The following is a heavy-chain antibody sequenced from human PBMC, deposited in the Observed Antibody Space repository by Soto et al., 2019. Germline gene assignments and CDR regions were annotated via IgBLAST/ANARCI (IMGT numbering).Heavy chain of an antibody. J-gene: IGHJ5*02. D-gene: IGHD6-6*01. CDR3: ARGRSSPNFDP. Sequence: QVQLVQSGAEVRKPGSSVKVSCKISGGTFTNYVISWLRQAPGQGLEWMGGLIPIFGAANLAQKFQGRVTITVDESTSTFNMELSSLTSEDTAVYYCARGRSSPNFDPWGQGTLVTVSS. V-gene: IGHV1-69*01. CDR2: LIPIFGAA. CDR1: GGTFTNYV.